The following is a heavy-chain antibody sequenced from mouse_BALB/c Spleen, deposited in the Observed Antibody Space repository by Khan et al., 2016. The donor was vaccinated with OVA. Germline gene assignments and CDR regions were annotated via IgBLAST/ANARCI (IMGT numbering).Heavy chain of an antibody. CDR2: INPTSGYT. CDR3: ARDRIDY. Sequence: VQLQQSGAELAKPGASVKMSYKASGYTFTTYWMHWVKQRPGQGLEWIGYINPTSGYTDYNQKFKDKATLTADKSYSTAYMQLSSLTSDDSAVYYGARDRIDYWGQGTTLTVSS. V-gene: IGHV1-7*01. J-gene: IGHJ2*01. CDR1: GYTFTTYW.